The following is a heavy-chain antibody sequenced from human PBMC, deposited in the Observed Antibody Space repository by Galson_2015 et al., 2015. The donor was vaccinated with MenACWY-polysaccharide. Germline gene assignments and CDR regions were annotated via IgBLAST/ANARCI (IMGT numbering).Heavy chain of an antibody. J-gene: IGHJ6*02. V-gene: IGHV3-23*01. CDR1: GFTFYTYS. CDR2: IFGHGHTT. CDR3: ARGHYGMDV. Sequence: SLRLSCAASGFTFYTYSMSWVRQAPGKGLEWVSVIFGHGHTTYYADSVKGRFIISRDNSKNTLYLQMHSLRAEDTAVYSCARGHYGMDVWGQGTTVTVSS.